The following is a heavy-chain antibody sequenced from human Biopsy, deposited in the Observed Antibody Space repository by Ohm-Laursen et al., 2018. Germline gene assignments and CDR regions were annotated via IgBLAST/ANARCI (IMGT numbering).Heavy chain of an antibody. Sequence: TLSLTCAVYGESFNGYYWSWIRQAPGKGLEWIGETNHSGRTNYNPSLKSRVTISVDTSKNQFSLKVRSVTAADTAVYYCARAVDYYDPYYYYGLDVWGQGTTVTVSS. CDR3: ARAVDYYDPYYYYGLDV. CDR2: TNHSGRT. D-gene: IGHD3-16*01. CDR1: GESFNGYY. V-gene: IGHV4-34*01. J-gene: IGHJ6*02.